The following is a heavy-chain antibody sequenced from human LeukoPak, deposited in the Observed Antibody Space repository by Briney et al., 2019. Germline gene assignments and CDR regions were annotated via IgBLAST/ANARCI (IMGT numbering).Heavy chain of an antibody. CDR2: IYYSGST. J-gene: IGHJ4*02. V-gene: IGHV4-59*01. CDR3: ARGGYSGHIYYFES. CDR1: GGSISGYY. Sequence: PSETLSLTCTVSGGSISGYYWSWIRQPPGKGLEWIGYIYYSGSTNYSPSLKSRVTISMDTSKNQFSLKLSSVTAADTAVYFCARGGYSGHIYYFESWGQGTLVTVSS. D-gene: IGHD5-12*01.